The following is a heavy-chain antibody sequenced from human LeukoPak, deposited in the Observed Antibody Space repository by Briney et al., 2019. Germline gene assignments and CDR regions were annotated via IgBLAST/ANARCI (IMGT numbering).Heavy chain of an antibody. CDR3: ASILTGSAYGMDV. CDR1: GGSFSGYY. Sequence: SETLSLTRAVYGGSFSGYYWSWIRQPPGKGLEWIGEINHSGSTNYNPSLKSRVTISVDTSKNQFSLKLSSVTAADTAVYYCASILTGSAYGMDVWGQGTTVTVSS. D-gene: IGHD3-9*01. CDR2: INHSGST. V-gene: IGHV4-34*01. J-gene: IGHJ6*02.